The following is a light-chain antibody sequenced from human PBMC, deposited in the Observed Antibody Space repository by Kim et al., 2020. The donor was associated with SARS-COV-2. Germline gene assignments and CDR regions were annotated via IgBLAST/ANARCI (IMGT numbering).Light chain of an antibody. J-gene: IGKJ4*01. V-gene: IGKV3-11*01. CDR2: DAS. Sequence: EIVLTQSPVTLSLSPGERATLSCRASQSVSSCLAWYQQKPGQAPRLLIYDASNRVTGIPARFSGSGSGTDFTLTISSLEPEDFAVYYCQQRSNWPPTFGGGTKLEI. CDR3: QQRSNWPPT. CDR1: QSVSSC.